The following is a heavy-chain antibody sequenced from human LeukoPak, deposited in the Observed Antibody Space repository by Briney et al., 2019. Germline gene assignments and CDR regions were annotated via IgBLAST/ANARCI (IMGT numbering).Heavy chain of an antibody. CDR1: GGTFSSYA. Sequence: SVKVSCKASGGTFSSYAISWVRQAPGQGLEWMGRIIPILGIANYAQKFQGRVTITADKSTSTAYMELSSLRSEDTAVYYCARVGVYYYGSGSYHDMDVWGQGTTVTVSS. V-gene: IGHV1-69*04. CDR2: IIPILGIA. J-gene: IGHJ6*02. CDR3: ARVGVYYYGSGSYHDMDV. D-gene: IGHD3-10*01.